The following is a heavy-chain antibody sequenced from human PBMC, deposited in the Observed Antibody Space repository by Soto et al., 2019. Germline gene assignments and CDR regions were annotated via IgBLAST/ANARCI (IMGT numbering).Heavy chain of an antibody. D-gene: IGHD5-12*01. J-gene: IGHJ6*02. V-gene: IGHV4-30-4*01. CDR2: IYYSGST. Sequence: QVQLQESGPGLVKPSQTLSLTCTVSGGSISSGDYYWSWIRQPPGNGLEWIGYIYYSGSTYYNTSLKSRVTISVDTSKNQFSLKLSSVTAADTAVYYCARRRGVDTISHYYYYGMDVWGQGTTVTVSS. CDR3: ARRRGVDTISHYYYYGMDV. CDR1: GGSISSGDYY.